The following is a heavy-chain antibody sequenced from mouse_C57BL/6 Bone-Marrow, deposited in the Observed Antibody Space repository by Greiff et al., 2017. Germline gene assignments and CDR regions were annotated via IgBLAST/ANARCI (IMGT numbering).Heavy chain of an antibody. CDR2: IWRGGST. J-gene: IGHJ1*03. CDR3: AKKKHWYFAV. Sequence: QVQLQQSGPGLVQPSQSLSITCTVSGFSFTSYGVHWVRQSPGKGLEWLGVIWRGGSTDYNAAFMSRLSITKDNSKSQVFFKMNSQQADDTSIYYCAKKKHWYFAVWGTGTTVTVSS. CDR1: GFSFTSYG. V-gene: IGHV2-5*01.